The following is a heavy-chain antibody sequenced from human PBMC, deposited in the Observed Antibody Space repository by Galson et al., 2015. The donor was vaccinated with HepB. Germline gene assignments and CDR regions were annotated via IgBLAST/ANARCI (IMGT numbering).Heavy chain of an antibody. J-gene: IGHJ4*02. CDR1: GFTFGDYA. V-gene: IGHV3-49*04. D-gene: IGHD6-19*01. CDR3: TRGVAVAGAGYYFDY. Sequence: SLRLSCAASGFTFGDYAMTWVRQAPGKGLEWVGFIRSKAYAGTTQYATSVKGTFTISRDDSKSIAYLQMNSLKTEDTAVYYCTRGVAVAGAGYYFDYWGQGTLVTVSS. CDR2: IRSKAYAGTT.